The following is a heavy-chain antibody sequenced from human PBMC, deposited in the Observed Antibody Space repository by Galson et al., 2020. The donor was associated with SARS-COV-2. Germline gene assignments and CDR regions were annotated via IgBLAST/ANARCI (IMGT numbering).Heavy chain of an antibody. CDR2: INSDGSNT. CDR1: GFTFSSYW. J-gene: IGHJ3*02. V-gene: IGHV3-74*01. D-gene: IGHD2-8*01. Sequence: GESLKISCAASGFTFSSYWMHWVRQAPGKGLVWVSRINSDGSNTSYADSVKGRFTISRDNAKNTLYLQMNSLRAEDTAVYYCARVKRDIVLMVYAPQGAFDIWGQGTMVTVSS. CDR3: ARVKRDIVLMVYAPQGAFDI.